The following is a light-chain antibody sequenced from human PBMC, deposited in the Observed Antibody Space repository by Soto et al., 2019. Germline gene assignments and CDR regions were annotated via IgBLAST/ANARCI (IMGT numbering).Light chain of an antibody. CDR2: MGS. CDR3: MQALQSPPT. Sequence: EIVMTQSPLSLPVTPGESASISCRSSQSLLESNGYSYLDWYLQKPGHSPQLLIYMGSNRSSGVPDRFSGSGSVTDFTLKISKVEAEDVGVYYCMQALQSPPTFGQGTKVEIK. CDR1: QSLLESNGYSY. V-gene: IGKV2-28*01. J-gene: IGKJ1*01.